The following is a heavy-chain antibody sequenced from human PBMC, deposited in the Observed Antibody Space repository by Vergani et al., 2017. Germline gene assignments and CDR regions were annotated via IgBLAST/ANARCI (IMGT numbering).Heavy chain of an antibody. V-gene: IGHV1-8*01. CDR2: MNPNSGNT. CDR3: ATGSRITIFGVVIYYYDMDY. D-gene: IGHD3-3*01. J-gene: IGHJ6*03. CDR1: GYTFTSYD. Sequence: QVQLVQSGAEVKKPGASVKVSCKASGYTFTSYDINWVRQATAQGLQWMGWMNPNSGNTGYAQKFQGRVTMTRNTSINPAYMELSSLRSEDTAVYYCATGSRITIFGVVIYYYDMDYWGKGTTVTVSS.